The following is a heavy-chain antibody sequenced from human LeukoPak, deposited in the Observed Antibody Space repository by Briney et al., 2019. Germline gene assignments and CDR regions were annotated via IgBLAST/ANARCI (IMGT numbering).Heavy chain of an antibody. CDR3: ARVTAVAAVYFFDY. V-gene: IGHV3-7*05. Sequence: GGSLRLSCAASGFTFTTYWMSWVRQAPGKGLEWVANIKEDGREKYYVDSVKGRFTISRDNAKNSLYLQMNSLRGEDTAVYYCARVTAVAAVYFFDYWGQGTLVTVSS. J-gene: IGHJ4*02. D-gene: IGHD6-19*01. CDR1: GFTFTTYW. CDR2: IKEDGREK.